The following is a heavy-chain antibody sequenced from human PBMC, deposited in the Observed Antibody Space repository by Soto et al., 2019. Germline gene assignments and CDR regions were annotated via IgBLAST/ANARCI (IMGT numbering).Heavy chain of an antibody. Sequence: GGSLRLSXAASAFTFSILAMGWVRQAPGKGLEWVCVIDYTGGTTYYADSVKGRFTISRDNSKDRLYLQMHSLRADDTAVYSCAKQADLIWYNYGSCFDFCGRGTMVTVSS. V-gene: IGHV3-23*01. CDR1: AFTFSILA. CDR2: IDYTGGTT. J-gene: IGHJ4*01. D-gene: IGHD5-18*01. CDR3: AKQADLIWYNYGSCFDF.